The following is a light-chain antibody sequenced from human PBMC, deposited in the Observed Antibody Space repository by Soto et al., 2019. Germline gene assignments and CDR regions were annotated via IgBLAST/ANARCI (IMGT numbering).Light chain of an antibody. CDR1: SSDVGGYNY. CDR2: EVS. CDR3: SSYAGSNNYVL. J-gene: IGLJ2*01. Sequence: QSALTQPPSASGSPGQSVTISCTGTSSDVGGYNYVSWYQQHPGKAPKLMIYEVSKRPSGVPDRFSGSKSGNTASLTVSGLQAEDEADYDCSSYAGSNNYVLFGGGTQLTVL. V-gene: IGLV2-8*01.